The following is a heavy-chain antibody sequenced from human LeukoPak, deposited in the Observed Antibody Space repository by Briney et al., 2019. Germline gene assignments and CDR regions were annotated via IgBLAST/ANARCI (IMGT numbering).Heavy chain of an antibody. CDR2: INPNNGGT. CDR1: GYTFTGYY. J-gene: IGHJ3*02. Sequence: ASVKVSCKASGYTFTGYYMHWVRQAPGQGLEWMGWINPNNGGTNYAQKFQGRVTMTRDTSISTAYMELSRLRSDDTAVYYCARESSLSGYSSDAFDIWGQGTMVTVSP. CDR3: ARESSLSGYSSDAFDI. V-gene: IGHV1-2*02. D-gene: IGHD3-22*01.